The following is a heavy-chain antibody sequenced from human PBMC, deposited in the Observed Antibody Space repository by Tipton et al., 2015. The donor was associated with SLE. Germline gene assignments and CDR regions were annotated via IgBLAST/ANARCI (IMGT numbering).Heavy chain of an antibody. CDR3: ARDLTTVTSEYFDN. V-gene: IGHV3-21*03. Sequence: SLRLSCAASGFTFSSYSMNWVRQAPGKGLEWVSFISSSSSYIYYADSVKGRFTISRDNAKNSLYLQMNSLRAEDTAVYYCARDLTTVTSEYFDNWGQGTLVTVST. J-gene: IGHJ4*02. CDR1: GFTFSSYS. D-gene: IGHD4-17*01. CDR2: ISSSSSYI.